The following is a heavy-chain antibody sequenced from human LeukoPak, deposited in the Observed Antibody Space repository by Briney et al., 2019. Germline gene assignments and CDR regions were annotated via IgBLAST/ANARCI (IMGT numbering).Heavy chain of an antibody. CDR3: AKVPYSNNEHTDY. Sequence: GGSLRLSCAASGFTFSNYDTNWVRQAPGKGLEWVANIKEDGSEIYYVDVVKGRFTISRDNANNSLYLQMNSLGAEDTAVYYCAKVPYSNNEHTDYWGQGTLVTVSS. J-gene: IGHJ4*02. D-gene: IGHD4-11*01. CDR2: IKEDGSEI. CDR1: GFTFSNYD. V-gene: IGHV3-7*01.